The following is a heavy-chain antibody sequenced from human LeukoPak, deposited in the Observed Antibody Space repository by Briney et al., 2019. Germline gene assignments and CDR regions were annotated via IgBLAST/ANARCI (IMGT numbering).Heavy chain of an antibody. Sequence: SETLSLTCAVYGGSFSGYYWSWIRRPPGKGLEWIGEINHSGSTNYNPSLKSRVTISVDTSKNQFSLKLSSVTAADTAVYYCARGYYFLYYYGMDVWGQGTTVTVSS. CDR3: ARGYYFLYYYGMDV. V-gene: IGHV4-34*01. CDR2: INHSGST. D-gene: IGHD3-10*01. CDR1: GGSFSGYY. J-gene: IGHJ6*02.